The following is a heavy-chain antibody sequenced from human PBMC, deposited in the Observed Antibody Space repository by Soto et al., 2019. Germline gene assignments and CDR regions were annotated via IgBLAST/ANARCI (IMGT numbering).Heavy chain of an antibody. Sequence: QVQLQESGPGLVKPSQTLSLTCTVSGGSISSGGYYWSWIRQHPGKGLEWIGYIYYSGSTYYNPYLKSRVTISVDSSKNHFSLKLSSVTAADTAVYYCARGGTMVRGNWFDPWGQGTLVTVSS. CDR2: IYYSGST. CDR1: GGSISSGGYY. V-gene: IGHV4-31*03. J-gene: IGHJ5*02. CDR3: ARGGTMVRGNWFDP. D-gene: IGHD3-10*01.